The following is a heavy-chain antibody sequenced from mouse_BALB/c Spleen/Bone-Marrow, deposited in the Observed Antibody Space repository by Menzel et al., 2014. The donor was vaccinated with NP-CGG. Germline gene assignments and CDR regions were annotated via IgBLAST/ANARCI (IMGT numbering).Heavy chain of an antibody. CDR1: GFTFKTNA. CDR3: DGYSFDY. D-gene: IGHD2-2*01. Sequence: VQVVESGGGLVQPKGSLKLSCAASGFTFKTNAMNWVRQAPGKGLEWVARIRSTSNDFATYYADSVKDRFTISRDDSQSKLYLEMNNWKTEDTSMYYCDGYSFDYWGQGTSVTVSS. J-gene: IGHJ4*01. V-gene: IGHV10S3*01. CDR2: IRSTSNDFAT.